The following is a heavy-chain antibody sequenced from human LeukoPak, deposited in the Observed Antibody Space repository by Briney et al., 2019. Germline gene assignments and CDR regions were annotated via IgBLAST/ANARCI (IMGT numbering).Heavy chain of an antibody. CDR2: INPNSGGT. J-gene: IGHJ4*02. CDR3: ARTRDSSFGAWYYFDY. Sequence: ASVKVSCKASGYTFTCYYMHWVRQAPGQGLEWMGWINPNSGGTNYAQKFQGRVTMTRDTSISTAYMELSSLRSDDTAVYYCARTRDSSFGAWYYFDYWGQGTLVTVSS. V-gene: IGHV1-2*02. D-gene: IGHD3-22*01. CDR1: GYTFTCYY.